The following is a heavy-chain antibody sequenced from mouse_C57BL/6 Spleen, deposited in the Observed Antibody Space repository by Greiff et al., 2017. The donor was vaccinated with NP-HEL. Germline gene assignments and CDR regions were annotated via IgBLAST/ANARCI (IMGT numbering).Heavy chain of an antibody. CDR1: GYAFTNYL. V-gene: IGHV1-54*01. CDR2: INPGSGGT. J-gene: IGHJ2*01. CDR3: ARREEGFDD. Sequence: QVQLQQSGAELVRPGTSVKVSCKASGYAFTNYLIEWVKQRPGQGLEWIGVINPGSGGTNYNEKFKGKATLTADKSSSTAYMQLSSLTSEDSAVYFCARREEGFDDWGQGTTLTVSS.